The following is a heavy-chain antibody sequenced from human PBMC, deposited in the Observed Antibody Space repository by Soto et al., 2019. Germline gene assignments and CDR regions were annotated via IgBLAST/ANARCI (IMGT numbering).Heavy chain of an antibody. V-gene: IGHV1-46*01. Sequence: GAAVKVSCKACGYTFTSSYMHWGRQAPGQGLEWMGIINPSGGSTSYAQKFQGRVTMTRDTSTSTVYMELSSLRSEDTAVYYCAIFRWTRAYPSASDFCGPGPILTVS. CDR3: AIFRWTRAYPSASDF. CDR1: GYTFTSSY. D-gene: IGHD3-16*01. J-gene: IGHJ3*01. CDR2: INPSGGST.